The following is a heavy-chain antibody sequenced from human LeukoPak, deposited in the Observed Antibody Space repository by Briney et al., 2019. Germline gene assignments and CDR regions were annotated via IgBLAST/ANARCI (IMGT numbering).Heavy chain of an antibody. J-gene: IGHJ4*02. V-gene: IGHV3-23*01. CDR3: ARGPNYCSTSSCLDY. D-gene: IGHD2-2*01. Sequence: GGSLRLSCAASGFTFTSYAMSWVRQAPGKGLEWVSSISASGDTTYYADSVKDRFTISRDNSKNTLYVQMNSLRAEDTALYYCARGPNYCSTSSCLDYWGQGTLVTVSS. CDR2: ISASGDTT. CDR1: GFTFTSYA.